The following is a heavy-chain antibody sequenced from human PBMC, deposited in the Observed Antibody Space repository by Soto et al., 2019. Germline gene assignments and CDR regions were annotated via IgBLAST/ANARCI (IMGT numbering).Heavy chain of an antibody. Sequence: PGESLKISCKGSGYSFISYWIAWVRQMPGKGLEWMGIIYPGDSDARYSPSFQGQVTMSADKSVSTAYLQWRSLKASDTAMYYCARPRSGSYRLDYYGMDVWGQGTTVTVSS. D-gene: IGHD3-10*01. CDR2: IYPGDSDA. V-gene: IGHV5-51*01. J-gene: IGHJ6*02. CDR1: GYSFISYW. CDR3: ARPRSGSYRLDYYGMDV.